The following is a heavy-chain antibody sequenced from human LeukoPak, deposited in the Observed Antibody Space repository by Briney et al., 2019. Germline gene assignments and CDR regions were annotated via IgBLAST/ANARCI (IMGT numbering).Heavy chain of an antibody. J-gene: IGHJ4*02. CDR3: ARTILVGASDY. CDR1: GVSFSGYY. D-gene: IGHD1-26*01. Sequence: PSETLSLTCAVYGVSFSGYYWSWIRQPPGKGLEWIGEINHSGSTNYNPSLKSRVTISVDTSKNQFSLKLSSVTAADTAVYYCARTILVGASDYWGQGTLVTVSS. V-gene: IGHV4-34*01. CDR2: INHSGST.